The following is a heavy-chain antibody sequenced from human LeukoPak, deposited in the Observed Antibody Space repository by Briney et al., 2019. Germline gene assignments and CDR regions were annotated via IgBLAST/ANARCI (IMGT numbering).Heavy chain of an antibody. Sequence: GESLKISCKGSGYSFTSYWIGWVRQMPGKGLEWMGIIYPGDSDTRYSPSFQGQVTISADKSISTAYLQWSSLKASDTAMYYCARQLGAGVAAENFDFWGQGTLVTVSS. CDR2: IYPGDSDT. J-gene: IGHJ4*02. V-gene: IGHV5-51*01. CDR1: GYSFTSYW. CDR3: ARQLGAGVAAENFDF. D-gene: IGHD6-13*01.